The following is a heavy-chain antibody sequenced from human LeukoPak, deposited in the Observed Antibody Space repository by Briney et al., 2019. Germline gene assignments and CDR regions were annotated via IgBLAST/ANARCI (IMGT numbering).Heavy chain of an antibody. V-gene: IGHV3-7*01. CDR3: ARSPRDIVVVPAAFSSYYYMDV. Sequence: PGGSLRLSCAASGFTFSSYWMSWVRQAPGKGLEWVANIKQDGSEKYYVDSVKGRFTISRDNAKNSLYLQMNSLRAEDTAVYDCARSPRDIVVVPAAFSSYYYMDVWGKGTTVTVSS. CDR2: IKQDGSEK. D-gene: IGHD2-2*01. J-gene: IGHJ6*03. CDR1: GFTFSSYW.